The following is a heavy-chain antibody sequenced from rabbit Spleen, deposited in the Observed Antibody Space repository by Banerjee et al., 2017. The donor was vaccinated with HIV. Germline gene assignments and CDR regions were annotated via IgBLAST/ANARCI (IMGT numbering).Heavy chain of an antibody. CDR1: GFSFSSKAV. V-gene: IGHV1S45*01. J-gene: IGHJ6*01. D-gene: IGHD8-1*01. CDR3: ARDSGSSFSSYGMDL. Sequence: QEQLVESGGGLVEPEGSLKLSCTASGFSFSSKAVMCWVRQAPGKGLEWIACINAVTGKALYATWAKGRYTFSKTSSTTVTLEMTSLTVADTATYFCARDSGSSFSSYGMDLWGQGTLVTVS. CDR2: INAVTGKA.